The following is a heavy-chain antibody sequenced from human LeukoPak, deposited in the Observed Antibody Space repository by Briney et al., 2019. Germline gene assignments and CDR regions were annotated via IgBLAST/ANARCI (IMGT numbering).Heavy chain of an antibody. CDR2: IYYSGST. D-gene: IGHD2-2*01. V-gene: IGHV4-31*03. CDR1: GGSISSGGYY. J-gene: IGHJ4*02. Sequence: SETLSLTCTVPGGSISSGGYYWSWIRQHPGKGLEWIGYIYYSGSTYYNPSLKSRVTISVDTSKNQFSLKLSCVTAADTAVYYCATSVVPAAMVMGFDYWGQGTLVTVSS. CDR3: ATSVVPAAMVMGFDY.